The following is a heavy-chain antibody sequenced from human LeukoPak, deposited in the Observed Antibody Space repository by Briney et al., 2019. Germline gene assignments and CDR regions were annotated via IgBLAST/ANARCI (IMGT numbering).Heavy chain of an antibody. Sequence: GASVKISCKASGYTFANYYMHWVRQAPGQGLEWMGWINPNSGDTNYAQKFQGRVTMTRDTSISTAYMELSRLRSDDTAVYYCALFHYGDPIFDYWGQGTLVTVSS. J-gene: IGHJ4*02. D-gene: IGHD4-17*01. CDR2: INPNSGDT. V-gene: IGHV1-2*02. CDR1: GYTFANYY. CDR3: ALFHYGDPIFDY.